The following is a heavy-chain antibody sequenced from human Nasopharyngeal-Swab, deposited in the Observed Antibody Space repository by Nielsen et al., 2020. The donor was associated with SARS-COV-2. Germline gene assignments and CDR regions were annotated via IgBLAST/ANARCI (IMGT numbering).Heavy chain of an antibody. CDR1: GFNFSRFD. V-gene: IGHV3-13*01. J-gene: IGHJ6*03. CDR3: TRTLSASYMDV. CDR2: IGTAGDT. Sequence: GESLKISCAASGFNFSRFDMHWVRQVMGKGLEWVSAIGTAGDTYYPRSMKGRFTISRGDAENILYLQMNSLRAEDTAVYYCTRTLSASYMDVWGKGTTVTVSS.